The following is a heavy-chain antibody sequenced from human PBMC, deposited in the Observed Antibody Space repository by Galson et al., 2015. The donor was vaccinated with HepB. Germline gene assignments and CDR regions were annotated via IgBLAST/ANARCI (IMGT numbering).Heavy chain of an antibody. V-gene: IGHV3-33*01. J-gene: IGHJ4*02. CDR2: IWYDGSNK. CDR1: KFTFSSYG. D-gene: IGHD2-15*01. Sequence: SLRLSCAASKFTFSSYGMHWVRQAPGKGLEWVASIWYDGSNKYHADSVKGRFTISRDNSKNTLYLQMNSLRDEDTAVYYCATFRGGSCYCLDYWGQGTLVTVSS. CDR3: ATFRGGSCYCLDY.